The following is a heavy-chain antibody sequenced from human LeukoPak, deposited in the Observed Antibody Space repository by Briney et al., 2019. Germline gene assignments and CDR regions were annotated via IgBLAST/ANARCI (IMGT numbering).Heavy chain of an antibody. CDR3: ARGTGTTRARYCTNGVCSKNYYYYYMDV. Sequence: GASVKVSCKASGYTFTRYDINWVRQATGQGLEWKGWMNRNSANTGYAQKFQGRVTITRNTSISTAYMELSSLRSEDTAVYYCARGTGTTRARYCTNGVCSKNYYYYYMDVWGKGTTVTVSS. J-gene: IGHJ6*03. D-gene: IGHD2-8*01. CDR2: MNRNSANT. CDR1: GYTFTRYD. V-gene: IGHV1-8*03.